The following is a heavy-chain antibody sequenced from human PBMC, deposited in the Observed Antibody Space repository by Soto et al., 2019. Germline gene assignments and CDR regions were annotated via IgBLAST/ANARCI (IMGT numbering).Heavy chain of an antibody. CDR2: INHSGST. V-gene: IGHV4-34*01. D-gene: IGHD4-17*01. CDR3: ARVPYGDYYFDY. CDR1: GGSFSGYY. Sequence: SETLSLTCAVYGGSFSGYYWSWIRQPPGKGLEWIGEINHSGSTNYNPSLKSRVTISVDTSKNQFSLKLSSVTAADTAVYYCARVPYGDYYFDYWGQGTLVTV. J-gene: IGHJ4*02.